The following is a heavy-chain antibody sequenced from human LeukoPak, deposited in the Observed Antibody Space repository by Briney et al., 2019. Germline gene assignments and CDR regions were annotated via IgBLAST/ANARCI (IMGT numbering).Heavy chain of an antibody. Sequence: SETLSLTCTVSSGSISSYYCSWIRQHPGKGLEWIGYTYYSGTTKYNPSLKSRVTISADTSKNQFSLKLRSLTAADTAVYYCARHLGVAVAADAFDIWGQGTMVTVSS. CDR2: TYYSGTT. V-gene: IGHV4-59*08. CDR1: SGSISSYY. D-gene: IGHD6-19*01. J-gene: IGHJ3*02. CDR3: ARHLGVAVAADAFDI.